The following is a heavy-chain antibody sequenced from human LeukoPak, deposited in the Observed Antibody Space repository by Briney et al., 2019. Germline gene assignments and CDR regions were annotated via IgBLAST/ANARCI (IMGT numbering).Heavy chain of an antibody. CDR1: GFTFSSYA. D-gene: IGHD3-22*01. Sequence: PGGSLRLSCAASGFTFSSYAMSWVRQAPGKGLEWASAISGSGGSTYYADSVKGRFTISRDNSKNTLYLQMNSLRAEDTAVYYCAKSNYYDSSGYYDYWGQGTLVTVSS. V-gene: IGHV3-23*01. CDR2: ISGSGGST. J-gene: IGHJ4*02. CDR3: AKSNYYDSSGYYDY.